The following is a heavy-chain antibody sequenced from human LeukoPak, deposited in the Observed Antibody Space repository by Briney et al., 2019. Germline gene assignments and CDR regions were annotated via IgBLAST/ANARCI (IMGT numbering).Heavy chain of an antibody. CDR1: GGSISSGSYY. V-gene: IGHV4-61*02. J-gene: IGHJ4*02. Sequence: SQTLSLTCTVSGGSISSGSYYWSWIRQPAGKGLEWIGRIYTSGSTNYNPSLKSRVTISVDTSKNQFSLKLSSVTAADTAVYYCAREPLGGDDPYYFDYWGQGTLVTVSS. CDR2: IYTSGST. D-gene: IGHD3-16*01. CDR3: AREPLGGDDPYYFDY.